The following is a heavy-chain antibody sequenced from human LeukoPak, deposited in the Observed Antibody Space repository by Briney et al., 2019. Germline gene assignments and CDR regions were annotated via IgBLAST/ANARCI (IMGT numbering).Heavy chain of an antibody. J-gene: IGHJ3*01. CDR3: ARHGRGSRSPNAFDF. CDR2: IYPDHSDI. Sequence: GESLKISCKGSGYRFTDYWIGWVRQMPGKGLQWMGVIYPDHSDIRYSPSFQGQVTISADKSIITAYLQWSSLKASDTAMYYCARHGRGSRSPNAFDFWGQGTMVTVSS. V-gene: IGHV5-51*01. CDR1: GYRFTDYW. D-gene: IGHD3-10*01.